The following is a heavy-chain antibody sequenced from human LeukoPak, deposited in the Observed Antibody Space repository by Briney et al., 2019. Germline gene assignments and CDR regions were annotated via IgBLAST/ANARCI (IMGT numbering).Heavy chain of an antibody. Sequence: SETLSLTCAVSGGSFSGYYWSWIRQPPGKGLEWIGEINHSGSTNYNPSLKSRVTISVDTSKNQFSLKLSSVTAADTAVYYCARGRWFGELFYRPGDSYFDYWGQGTLVTVSS. J-gene: IGHJ4*02. CDR3: ARGRWFGELFYRPGDSYFDY. D-gene: IGHD3-10*01. CDR2: INHSGST. CDR1: GGSFSGYY. V-gene: IGHV4-34*01.